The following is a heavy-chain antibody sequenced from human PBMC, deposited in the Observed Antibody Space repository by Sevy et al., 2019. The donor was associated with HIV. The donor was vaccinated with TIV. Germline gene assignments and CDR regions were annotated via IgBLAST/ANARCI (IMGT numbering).Heavy chain of an antibody. Sequence: ASVKVSCQASRYTFSDHLIHWVRQAPGQGLAWMGWIKPNSGGTRLAQRFQGRVTLTRDASIITAFMELTRLQPDDTAVYYCAITPPAAEVASWLYYFDYWGQGTRVTVSS. D-gene: IGHD2-2*02. CDR2: IKPNSGGT. J-gene: IGHJ4*02. CDR3: AITPPAAEVASWLYYFDY. CDR1: RYTFSDHL. V-gene: IGHV1-2*02.